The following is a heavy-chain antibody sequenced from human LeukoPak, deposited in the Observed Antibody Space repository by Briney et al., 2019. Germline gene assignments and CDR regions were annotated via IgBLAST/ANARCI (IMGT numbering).Heavy chain of an antibody. CDR1: GFSFSGYS. CDR3: SRETTSGY. V-gene: IGHV3-48*04. J-gene: IGHJ4*02. Sequence: GGSLRLSCAASGFSFSGYSMNWVRQPPGQGLEWISYISRGSHTIYYADSVRGRFTISRDDAKNSLYLQMDSLRAEDTGIYYCSRETTSGYWGQGTLVTVSS. CDR2: ISRGSHTI. D-gene: IGHD1-1*01.